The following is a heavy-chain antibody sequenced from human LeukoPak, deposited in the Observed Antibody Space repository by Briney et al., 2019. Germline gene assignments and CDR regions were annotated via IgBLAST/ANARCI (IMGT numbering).Heavy chain of an antibody. D-gene: IGHD6-25*01. Sequence: XXKISXXXXGYSXXSYWIGWVRQMPGKGLEWMGIIYPGDSDTRYSPSFQGQVTISADKSISTAYLQWSSLKASDTAMYYCARRSGGFDYWGQGTLVTVSS. CDR3: ARRSGGFDY. V-gene: IGHV5-51*01. CDR2: IYPGDSDT. CDR1: GYSXXSYW. J-gene: IGHJ4*02.